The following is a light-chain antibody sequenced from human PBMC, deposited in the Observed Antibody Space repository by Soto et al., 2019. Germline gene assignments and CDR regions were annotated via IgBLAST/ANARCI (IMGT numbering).Light chain of an antibody. CDR3: HHYGTSPPWT. CDR1: QSVSSN. Sequence: EIVMTQSPATLSVSPGERATLSCRASQSVSSNLAWYQQKPGQAPRLLIYGASTRATGIPARFSGSGSGTEFTLTISSLQSEDFAVYYCHHYGTSPPWTFGQGTKVDIK. J-gene: IGKJ1*01. V-gene: IGKV3-15*01. CDR2: GAS.